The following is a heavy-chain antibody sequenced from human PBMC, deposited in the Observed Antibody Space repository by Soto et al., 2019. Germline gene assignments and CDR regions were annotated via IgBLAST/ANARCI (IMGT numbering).Heavy chain of an antibody. Sequence: GGSLRLSCAASGFIFSSFGMHWVRQAPGKGLEWVAHIWYDGSNTYYADSVEGRFTISRDNSRNTLYLQMNSLRAEDTAVYHCVRDLLGSGGHLDYRGQGTPVTVSS. CDR2: IWYDGSNT. V-gene: IGHV3-33*01. J-gene: IGHJ4*02. CDR3: VRDLLGSGGHLDY. CDR1: GFIFSSFG. D-gene: IGHD7-27*01.